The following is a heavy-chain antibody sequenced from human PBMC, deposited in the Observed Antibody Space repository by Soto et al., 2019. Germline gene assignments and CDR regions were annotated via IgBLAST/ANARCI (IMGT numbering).Heavy chain of an antibody. V-gene: IGHV4-39*01. CDR2: IYYSGST. J-gene: IGHJ4*02. D-gene: IGHD6-6*01. CDR3: ARQGSSKYYFDY. Sequence: QLQLQESGPGLVKPSETLSLTCTVSGGSISSSSYYWSWIRQPPGKGLEWIGSIYYSGSTYYNPSLKSRVTISVDTSKNQFSLKLSSVTAADTAVYYCARQGSSKYYFDYWGQGTLVTVSS. CDR1: GGSISSSSYY.